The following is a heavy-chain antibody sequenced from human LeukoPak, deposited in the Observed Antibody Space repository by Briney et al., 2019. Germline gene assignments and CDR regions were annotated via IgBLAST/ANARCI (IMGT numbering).Heavy chain of an antibody. CDR3: AAGMGGTRDYFDY. J-gene: IGHJ4*02. Sequence: PSETLSLTCTVSGGSISSYYWSWIRQPPGKGLEWIGYIYYSGSTNYNPSLKSRVTISVDTSKNQFSLKLSSVTAADTAVYYCAAGMGGTRDYFDYWGQGTLVTVSS. CDR1: GGSISSYY. V-gene: IGHV4-59*01. D-gene: IGHD3-16*01. CDR2: IYYSGST.